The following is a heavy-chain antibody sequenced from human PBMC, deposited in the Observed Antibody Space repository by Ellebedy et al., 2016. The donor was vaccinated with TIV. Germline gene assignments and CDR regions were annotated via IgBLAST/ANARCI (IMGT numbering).Heavy chain of an antibody. CDR2: IIPILGIA. J-gene: IGHJ6*02. V-gene: IGHV1-69*04. Sequence: AASVKVSCKASGGTFSSYAISWVRQAPGQGLEWMGRIIPILGIANYAQKFQGRVTITADKSTSTAYMELSSLRSEDTAVYYCARDASSSSTSCYVHGYYYYYGMDVWGQGTTVTVSS. D-gene: IGHD2-2*01. CDR1: GGTFSSYA. CDR3: ARDASSSSTSCYVHGYYYYYGMDV.